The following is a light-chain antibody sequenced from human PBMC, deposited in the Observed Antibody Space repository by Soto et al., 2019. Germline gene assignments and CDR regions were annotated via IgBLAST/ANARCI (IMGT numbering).Light chain of an antibody. CDR1: SSDVGGYNY. J-gene: IGLJ1*01. CDR2: EVT. Sequence: ALTQPPSASGSPGQSVTISCTGTSSDVGGYNYVSWYQQHPGKAPKLMIYEVTKRPSGVPDRFSGSKSGNTASLTVSGLQAEDEADYYCSSYAGSNNYVFGTGTKLTVL. CDR3: SSYAGSNNYV. V-gene: IGLV2-8*01.